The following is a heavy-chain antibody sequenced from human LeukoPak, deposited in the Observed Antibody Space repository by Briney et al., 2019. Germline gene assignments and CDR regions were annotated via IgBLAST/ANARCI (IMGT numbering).Heavy chain of an antibody. V-gene: IGHV3-21*01. D-gene: IGHD3-3*01. CDR1: GFTFSSYS. J-gene: IGHJ4*02. CDR2: ISSSSSYI. CDR3: ARPITIFGVVGDDY. Sequence: GGSLRLSCAASGFTFSSYSMNWVRQAPGKGLEWVSSISSSSSYIYYADSVKGRFTISRDNAKNSLYLQMNSLRAEDTAVYYCARPITIFGVVGDDYWGQGTLITVSS.